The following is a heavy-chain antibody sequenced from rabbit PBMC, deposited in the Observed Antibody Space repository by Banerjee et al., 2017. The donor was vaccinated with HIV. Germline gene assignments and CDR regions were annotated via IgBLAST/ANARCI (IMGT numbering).Heavy chain of an antibody. J-gene: IGHJ6*01. V-gene: IGHV1S40*01. Sequence: QQLVESGGGLVKPGASLTLTCKASGFSFTSGYYMSWVRQAPGKGLEWIGCIGAGTGTTYYASWAKGRFTISKTSSTTVTLQMPSLTVADTATYFCARDTGSSFSSYGMDLWGPGTLVTVS. CDR1: GFSFTSGYY. CDR2: IGAGTGTT. D-gene: IGHD8-1*01. CDR3: ARDTGSSFSSYGMDL.